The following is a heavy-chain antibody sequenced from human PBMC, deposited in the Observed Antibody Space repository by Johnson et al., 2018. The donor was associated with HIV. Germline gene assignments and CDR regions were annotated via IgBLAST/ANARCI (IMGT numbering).Heavy chain of an antibody. CDR3: AKFVGAGSYDAFDI. Sequence: VQLVESGGGLVQPGGSLRLSCAASGFTFSSYWMSWVRQAPGKGLEWVANIKQDGSEKYYADSVKGRFTISRDNSKNTLYLQMNSLRAEDTAVYYCAKFVGAGSYDAFDIWGQGTMVTVSS. CDR1: GFTFSSYW. D-gene: IGHD1-26*01. J-gene: IGHJ3*02. CDR2: IKQDGSEK. V-gene: IGHV3-7*02.